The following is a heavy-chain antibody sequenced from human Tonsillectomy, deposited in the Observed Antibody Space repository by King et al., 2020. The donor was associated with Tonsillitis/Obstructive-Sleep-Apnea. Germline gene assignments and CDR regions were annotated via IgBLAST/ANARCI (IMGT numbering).Heavy chain of an antibody. Sequence: VQLVESGGGLVQPGGSLTLSCAASGFTFSGSALHWVRQASGKGLEWVGRIRSKANNYATAYAASVKGRFTISRDDSKNTAYLQMNSLRTEDTAVYYCTRRRSDDSSGYYDYWGQGTLVTVSS. V-gene: IGHV3-73*01. D-gene: IGHD3-22*01. CDR3: TRRRSDDSSGYYDY. CDR2: IRSKANNYAT. J-gene: IGHJ4*02. CDR1: GFTFSGSA.